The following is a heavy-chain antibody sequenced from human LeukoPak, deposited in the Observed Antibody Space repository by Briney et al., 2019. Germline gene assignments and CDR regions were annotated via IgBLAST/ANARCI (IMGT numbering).Heavy chain of an antibody. V-gene: IGHV1-2*02. D-gene: IGHD1-26*01. CDR1: GYTFTGYY. CDR2: INPNSGGT. CDR3: ARDWSRESMIVGAMYYFDY. Sequence: ASVKVSCKASGYTFTGYYMHWVRQAPGQGLGWMGWINPNSGGTNYAQKFQGRVTMTRDTSISTAYMELSRLRSDDTAVYYCARDWSRESMIVGAMYYFDYWGQGTLVTVSS. J-gene: IGHJ4*02.